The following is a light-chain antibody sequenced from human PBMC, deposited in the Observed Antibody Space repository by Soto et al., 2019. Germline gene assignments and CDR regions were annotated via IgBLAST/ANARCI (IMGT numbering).Light chain of an antibody. CDR1: QSVSSY. V-gene: IGKV3-11*01. Sequence: EIVVTQSPATLSLSPGERATLSCRASQSVSSYLAWYQQKPGQAPRLLIYDASNRATGIPARFSGSGSGTDFTLTISSLEPEDFAVYYCQQRSNWPITFGTGTKVDIK. CDR3: QQRSNWPIT. CDR2: DAS. J-gene: IGKJ3*01.